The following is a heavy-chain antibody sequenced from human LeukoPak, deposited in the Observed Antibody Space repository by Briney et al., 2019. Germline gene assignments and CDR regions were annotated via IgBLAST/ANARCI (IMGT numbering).Heavy chain of an antibody. D-gene: IGHD2-2*02. V-gene: IGHV4-34*01. Sequence: SETLSLTCAVYGVSFSGYYWSWIRQPPGKGLEWIGEINHSGSTNYNPSLKSRVTISVDTSKNQFSLKLSSVTAADTAVYYCARDFQYCSSTSCYKGNAFDIWGQGTMVTVSS. CDR1: GVSFSGYY. CDR3: ARDFQYCSSTSCYKGNAFDI. CDR2: INHSGST. J-gene: IGHJ3*02.